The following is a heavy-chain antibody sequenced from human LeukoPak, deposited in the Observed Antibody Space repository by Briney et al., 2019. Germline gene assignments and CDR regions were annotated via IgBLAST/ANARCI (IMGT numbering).Heavy chain of an antibody. CDR2: FYTSGST. CDR3: AWAHPNYYYYMDV. Sequence: PSETLSLTCTVSGGSISSYYWSWIRQPAGKGLEWIGRFYTSGSTNYNPSLKSRVTMSVDKSKNQFSLKLTSVTAADTAVYYCAWAHPNYYYYMDVWGKGATVTVSS. CDR1: GGSISSYY. J-gene: IGHJ6*03. V-gene: IGHV4-4*07.